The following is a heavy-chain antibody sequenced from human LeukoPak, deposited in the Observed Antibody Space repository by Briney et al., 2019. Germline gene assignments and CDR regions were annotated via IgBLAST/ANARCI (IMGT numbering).Heavy chain of an antibody. D-gene: IGHD1-14*01. J-gene: IGHJ3*02. CDR1: GYTFTGYY. Sequence: ASVKVSCKASGYTFTGYYMHWVRQAPGQGLEWMGWINPKTGATNYVQNFQDRVTMTRDTSITTAYMALSRLKSDDTAIYYCARVSSRNIAPMNIWGQGTMVTVSS. CDR2: INPKTGAT. CDR3: ARVSSRNIAPMNI. V-gene: IGHV1-2*02.